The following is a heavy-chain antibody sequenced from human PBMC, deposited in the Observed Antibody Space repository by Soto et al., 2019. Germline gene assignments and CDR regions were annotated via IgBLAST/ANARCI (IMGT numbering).Heavy chain of an antibody. D-gene: IGHD6-13*01. V-gene: IGHV4-39*01. Sequence: PSGAQSVKSIDSGGYRISSSYNWVWIRHPPGKGLEWIGSIYYSGSTYYNPSLKSRVTISVDTSKNQFSLKLSSVTAADTAVYYCARSPIAAAGATHWFDPWGPVTQVPVSS. J-gene: IGHJ5*02. CDR1: GGYRISSSYN. CDR2: IYYSGST. CDR3: ARSPIAAAGATHWFDP.